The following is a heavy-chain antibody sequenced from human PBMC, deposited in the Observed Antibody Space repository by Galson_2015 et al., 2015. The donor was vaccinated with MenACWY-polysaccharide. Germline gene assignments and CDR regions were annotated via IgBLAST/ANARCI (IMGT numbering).Heavy chain of an antibody. V-gene: IGHV3-30*18. J-gene: IGHJ4*01. CDR3: AKDRIYYSSSWFGAFDS. D-gene: IGHD3-10*01. CDR2: ISYDGNKK. CDR1: GFTFSSFA. Sequence: SLRISCAASGFTFSSFAIHWVRQAPGKGLEWVALISYDGNKKFYGDSVKGRFTISGDSSKNTVFLQMDSLTIEDTAVYYCAKDRIYYSSSWFGAFDSWGHGTLVAVSS.